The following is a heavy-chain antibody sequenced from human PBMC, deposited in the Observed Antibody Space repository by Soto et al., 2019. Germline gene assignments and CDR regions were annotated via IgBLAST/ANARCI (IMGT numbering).Heavy chain of an antibody. J-gene: IGHJ4*02. CDR1: GGSISSGGYS. D-gene: IGHD2-15*01. CDR2: TYHSGST. Sequence: QLQLQESGSGLVKPSQTLSLTCAVSGGSISSGGYSLSWIRQPPGKGLEWNGYTYHSGSTNYNPSLKNRVTISVARTNNQLSLKLSSVTAADTAVYYCARGAPVVDDYWGQGTLVTASS. V-gene: IGHV4-30-2*01. CDR3: ARGAPVVDDY.